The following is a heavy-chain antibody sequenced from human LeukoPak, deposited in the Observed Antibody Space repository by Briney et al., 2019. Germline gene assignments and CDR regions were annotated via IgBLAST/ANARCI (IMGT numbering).Heavy chain of an antibody. CDR1: GGSITCYH. V-gene: IGHV4-59*08. D-gene: IGHD3-10*01. CDR3: ARRQGRGWYFDL. CDR2: IYSNEAT. Sequence: KPSETLSLTCTVSGGSITCYHWSWIRQPPGKGLEWSGYIYSNEATQYKPSLKSRVTISADPSKNQFSLKLTPGSAADTAVYYWARRQGRGWYFDLWGRGTLVTVSS. J-gene: IGHJ2*01.